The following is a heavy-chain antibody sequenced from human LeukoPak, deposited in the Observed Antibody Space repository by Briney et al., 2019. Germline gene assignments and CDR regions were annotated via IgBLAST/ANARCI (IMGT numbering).Heavy chain of an antibody. CDR2: IGGSGGST. CDR3: AKPSYDFGSRYYFDY. CDR1: GFTFSSYA. D-gene: IGHD3-3*01. J-gene: IGHJ4*02. V-gene: IGHV3-23*01. Sequence: GGSLRLSCAASGFTFSSYAMSWVCQAPGKGLEWVSAIGGSGGSTYYADSVKGRFTISRDNSKNTLYLQMNSLRAEDTAVYYCAKPSYDFGSRYYFDYWGQGTLVTVSS.